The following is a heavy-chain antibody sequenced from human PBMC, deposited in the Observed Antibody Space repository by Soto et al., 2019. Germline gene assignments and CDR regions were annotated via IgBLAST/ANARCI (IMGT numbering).Heavy chain of an antibody. Sequence: EVQLVETGGGLIQPGGSLRLSCAVTGFSVSYHSMTWVRQAPGEGLEWVSVIYSGGSTYYADSVKGRFTISSDASKKMVYLQMTSLRPEDTAVYYCARDAVYSDILTGSPRGHGMDVWGQGTTVTVSS. CDR2: IYSGGST. CDR3: ARDAVYSDILTGSPRGHGMDV. CDR1: GFSVSYHS. D-gene: IGHD3-9*01. J-gene: IGHJ6*02. V-gene: IGHV3-53*02.